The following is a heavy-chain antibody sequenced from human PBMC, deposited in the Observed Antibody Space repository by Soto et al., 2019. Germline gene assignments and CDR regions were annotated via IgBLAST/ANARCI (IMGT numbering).Heavy chain of an antibody. CDR3: ARDGSGSYYADRPYYGMDV. V-gene: IGHV1-2*04. D-gene: IGHD3-10*01. Sequence: QVQLVRSGAEVKKPGASVKVSCKASGYTFTGYYMHWVRQAPGQGLEWMGWINPNSGGTNYAQKFQGWVTMTRDTSISTAYMELSRLRSDDTAVYYCARDGSGSYYADRPYYGMDVWGQGTTVTVSS. J-gene: IGHJ6*02. CDR1: GYTFTGYY. CDR2: INPNSGGT.